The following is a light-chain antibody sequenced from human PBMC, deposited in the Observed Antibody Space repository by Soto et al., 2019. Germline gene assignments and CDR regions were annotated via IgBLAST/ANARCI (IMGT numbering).Light chain of an antibody. Sequence: EVVMPQYPATLSVSPGERATLSCRASQTVSIDLAWFQQRPGQAPRLLIYDASTRATGIAARFSGSGSGTDFTLTISSLQSEDFAVYYCQQHNKWPHTFGQGNKLEIK. V-gene: IGKV3-15*01. CDR2: DAS. CDR3: QQHNKWPHT. J-gene: IGKJ2*01. CDR1: QTVSID.